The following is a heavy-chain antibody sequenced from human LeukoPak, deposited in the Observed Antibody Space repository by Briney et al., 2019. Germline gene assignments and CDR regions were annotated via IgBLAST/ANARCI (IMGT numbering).Heavy chain of an antibody. D-gene: IGHD2-2*01. J-gene: IGHJ3*02. CDR2: IDYSGIT. CDR3: ARTGPAAGRPDAFDI. CDR1: GGSISSSSFY. V-gene: IGHV4-39*07. Sequence: SETLCLTCTLSGGSISSSSFYWGWIRQPPGKGLECVGAIDYSGITCYNSSPVRRVATSVDATNNQFSLMLISVTAAETAVYFYARTGPAAGRPDAFDICWEGRMLTVAS.